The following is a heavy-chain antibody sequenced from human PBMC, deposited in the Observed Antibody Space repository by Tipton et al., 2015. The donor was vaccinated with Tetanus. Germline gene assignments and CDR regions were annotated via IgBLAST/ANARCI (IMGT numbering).Heavy chain of an antibody. CDR2: IFHSGST. V-gene: IGHV4-59*12. D-gene: IGHD3-16*01. CDR3: ARDHGITWGGMGYYYGMDV. CDR1: GGSMSNNY. Sequence: TLSLTCTVSGGSMSNNYWSWIRQPPGKGLEWIAYIFHSGSTNYSPSLKSRVAISVDTSKNQFSLRLSSVTAADTAVYYCARDHGITWGGMGYYYGMDVWGQGTTVTVSS. J-gene: IGHJ6*02.